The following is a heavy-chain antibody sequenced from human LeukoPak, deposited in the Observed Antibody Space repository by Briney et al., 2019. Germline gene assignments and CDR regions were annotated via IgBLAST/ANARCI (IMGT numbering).Heavy chain of an antibody. J-gene: IGHJ3*02. V-gene: IGHV1-24*01. CDR3: ARTRSPRRDGYNLADAFDI. Sequence: ASVKVSCKVSGYTLTELSMHWVRQAPGKGLEWMGGFDPEDGETIYAQKFQGRVTMTEDTSTDTAYMELSSLRAEDTAVYYCARTRSPRRDGYNLADAFDIWGQGTMVTVSS. D-gene: IGHD5-24*01. CDR2: FDPEDGET. CDR1: GYTLTELS.